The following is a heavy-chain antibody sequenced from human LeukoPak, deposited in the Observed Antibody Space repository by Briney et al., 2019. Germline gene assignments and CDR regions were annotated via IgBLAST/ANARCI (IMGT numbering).Heavy chain of an antibody. CDR2: IKGTDVGGAT. J-gene: IGHJ1*01. V-gene: IGHV3-15*01. CDR1: GFSFYGAW. D-gene: IGHD3-3*02. Sequence: PGGSLRLSCATSGFSFYGAWLSWVRQAPGKGLEWVGRIKGTDVGGATDYAAPVKGRFIISKDDSKRTLYLQMNSLSPEDTAVYYCTTVTHFNLGGQGTLVTVSS. CDR3: TTVTHFNL.